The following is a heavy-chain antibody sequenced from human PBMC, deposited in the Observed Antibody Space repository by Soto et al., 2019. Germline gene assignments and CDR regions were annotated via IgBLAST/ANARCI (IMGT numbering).Heavy chain of an antibody. CDR2: VTSDGSNK. CDR3: GRITLKTSVDTFDF. Sequence: QVQLVESGGGVVQPGRSLRLCCAASGFTFSTYALHWVRQAPGKGLEWVATVTSDGSNKYHADSVEGRFTISRDDSKNTLYLHLNSLRAEDTAVYYCGRITLKTSVDTFDFWGQGTMVTVSS. V-gene: IGHV3-30-3*01. J-gene: IGHJ3*01. CDR1: GFTFSTYA. D-gene: IGHD3-22*01.